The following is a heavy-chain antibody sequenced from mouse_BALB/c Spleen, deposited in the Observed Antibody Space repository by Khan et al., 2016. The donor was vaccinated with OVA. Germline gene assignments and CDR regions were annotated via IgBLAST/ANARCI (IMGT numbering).Heavy chain of an antibody. CDR1: GYSITTSYA. Sequence: EVQLQESGPGLVKPSQSLSLTCTVTGYSITTSYAWDWIRQFPGNKLEWMGYISYSGSTSYNPSLKSRISITRDTSKNQFFLQLNSVTTEDTATYYCARKNYYGYVVDYWGQGTSVTVSS. D-gene: IGHD1-1*01. V-gene: IGHV3-2*02. CDR3: ARKNYYGYVVDY. J-gene: IGHJ4*01. CDR2: ISYSGST.